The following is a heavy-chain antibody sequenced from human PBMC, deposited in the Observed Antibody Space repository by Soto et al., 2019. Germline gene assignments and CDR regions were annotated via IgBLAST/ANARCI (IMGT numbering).Heavy chain of an antibody. CDR1: GYTFTSYG. V-gene: IGHV1-18*01. CDR3: ARDQAMAQFDY. D-gene: IGHD5-18*01. J-gene: IGHJ4*02. Sequence: QVQLVQSGAEVKKPGASVKVSCKASGYTFTSYGISWVRQAPGQGLEWMGWINAYNGNTKYAQKLQGSVTMTTDTSTSTAYMALRSLRSDDAAVYYCARDQAMAQFDYWGQGTLVTVSS. CDR2: INAYNGNT.